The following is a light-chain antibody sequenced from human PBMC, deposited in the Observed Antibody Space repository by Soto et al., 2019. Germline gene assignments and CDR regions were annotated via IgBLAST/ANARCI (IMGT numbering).Light chain of an antibody. V-gene: IGLV2-11*01. CDR1: SSDVGGYNY. J-gene: IGLJ2*01. Sequence: QSVLTQPRSVSGSPGQSVTISCTGTSSDVGGYNYVSWYQQHPGKAPKLMIYDVSKRPSGVPDRFSGSKSGTTASLTISGLQAEDEADYYGCSYAGSYTVVFGGGTKLTVL. CDR3: CSYAGSYTVV. CDR2: DVS.